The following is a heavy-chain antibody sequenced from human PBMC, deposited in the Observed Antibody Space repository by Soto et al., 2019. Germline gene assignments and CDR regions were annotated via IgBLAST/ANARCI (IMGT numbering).Heavy chain of an antibody. CDR1: GGSFSGYY. CDR3: ARSGDIVVVVAATPYSPPPQPRDYSTYYFDY. Sequence: NPSETLSLTCAVYGGSFSGYYWSWIRQPPGKGLEWIGEINHSGSTNYNPSLKSRVTISVDTSKNQFSLKLSSVTAADTAVYYCARSGDIVVVVAATPYSPPPQPRDYSTYYFDYWGQGTLVTVSS. V-gene: IGHV4-34*01. J-gene: IGHJ4*02. CDR2: INHSGST. D-gene: IGHD2-15*01.